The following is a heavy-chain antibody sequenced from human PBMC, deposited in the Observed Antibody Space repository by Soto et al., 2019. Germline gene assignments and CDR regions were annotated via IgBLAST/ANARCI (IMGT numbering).Heavy chain of an antibody. V-gene: IGHV3-23*01. J-gene: IGHJ3*02. CDR3: VKQLLSLIVVADAFDI. Sequence: EVQLLESGGTVVQPGGSLRHSCAASGFTFSTYGVSWVRQAPGKGLEWVSSISGSGYNTFYADSVKGRFTISRDNSNNTVHLLMNNLRADDTALYYCVKQLLSLIVVADAFDIWGQGIMVTVSS. CDR1: GFTFSTYG. CDR2: ISGSGYNT. D-gene: IGHD3-22*01.